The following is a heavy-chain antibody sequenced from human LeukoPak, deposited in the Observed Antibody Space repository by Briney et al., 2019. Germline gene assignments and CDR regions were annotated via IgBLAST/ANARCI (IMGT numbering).Heavy chain of an antibody. CDR2: IYHSGST. J-gene: IGHJ4*02. V-gene: IGHV4-30-2*01. CDR1: GGSISSGGYY. D-gene: IGHD3-16*01. CDR3: ARDAHPITNFDY. Sequence: PSETLSLTCTVSGGSISSGGYYWSWIRQPPGKGLEWIGEIYHSGSTNYNPSLKSRVTISVDKSKNQFSLKLSSVTAADTAVYYCARDAHPITNFDYWGQGTLVTVSS.